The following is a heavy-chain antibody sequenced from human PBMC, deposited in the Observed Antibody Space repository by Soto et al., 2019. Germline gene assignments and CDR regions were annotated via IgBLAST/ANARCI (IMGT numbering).Heavy chain of an antibody. CDR1: GFTFSSYA. Sequence: VQLLESGGGLVQPGGSLRLSCAASGFTFSSYAMSWVRQAPGKGLEWVSAISGSGGSTYYADSVKGRFTISRDNSKNTLYLQMNSLRAEDTAVYYCAKFIVVVVAATGHFDYWGQGTLVTVSS. J-gene: IGHJ4*02. CDR3: AKFIVVVVAATGHFDY. V-gene: IGHV3-23*01. CDR2: ISGSGGST. D-gene: IGHD2-15*01.